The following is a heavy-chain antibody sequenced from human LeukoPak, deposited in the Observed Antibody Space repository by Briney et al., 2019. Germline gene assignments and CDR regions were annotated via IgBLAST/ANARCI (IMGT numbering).Heavy chain of an antibody. CDR3: AKEGCSSTSCYTQTNWFDP. V-gene: IGHV3-23*01. Sequence: GGSLRLSCAASGFTFSSYAMSWVRQAPGKGLEWVSAISGSGGSTYYADSVKGRFTISRDNSKNTLYLQMNSLRAEDTAVYYCAKEGCSSTSCYTQTNWFDPWGQGTLVTVSS. J-gene: IGHJ5*02. CDR2: ISGSGGST. D-gene: IGHD2-2*02. CDR1: GFTFSSYA.